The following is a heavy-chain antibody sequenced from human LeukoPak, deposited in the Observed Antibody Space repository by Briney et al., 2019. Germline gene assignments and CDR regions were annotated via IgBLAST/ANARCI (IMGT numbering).Heavy chain of an antibody. CDR3: AKGFRRSGGVDY. CDR1: GFTFDDYA. Sequence: GRSLRLSCAASGFTFDDYAMHWVRQAPGKGLEWVSGISWNSGSIGYADSVKGRFTISRDNAKNSLYLQMNSLRAEDTALYYCAKGFRRSGGVDYWGQGTPGHRLL. CDR2: ISWNSGSI. J-gene: IGHJ4*02. V-gene: IGHV3-9*01. D-gene: IGHD6-19*01.